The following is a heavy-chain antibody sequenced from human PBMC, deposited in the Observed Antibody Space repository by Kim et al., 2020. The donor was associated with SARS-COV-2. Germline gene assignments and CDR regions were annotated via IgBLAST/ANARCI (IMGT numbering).Heavy chain of an antibody. J-gene: IGHJ6*02. CDR3: ARDYVGVAGNYYYGMDV. D-gene: IGHD6-19*01. V-gene: IGHV4-59*01. Sequence: LTSRVAISVDTSKNQVSLKLSSVTAADTAVYYCARDYVGVAGNYYYGMDVWGQGTTVTVSS.